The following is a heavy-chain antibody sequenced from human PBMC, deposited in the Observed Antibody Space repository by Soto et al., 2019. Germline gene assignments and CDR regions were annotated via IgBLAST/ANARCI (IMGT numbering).Heavy chain of an antibody. CDR3: ASSNSGSHYYYGMDV. V-gene: IGHV3-53*01. D-gene: IGHD4-4*01. CDR2: IYSGGST. Sequence: ETLSLTCTVSGGSISSYYWSWIRQPPGKGLEWVSVIYSGGSTYYADSVKGRFTISRDNSKNTLYLQMNSLRAEDTAVYYCASSNSGSHYYYGMDVWGQGTTVTVSS. CDR1: GGSISSYY. J-gene: IGHJ6*02.